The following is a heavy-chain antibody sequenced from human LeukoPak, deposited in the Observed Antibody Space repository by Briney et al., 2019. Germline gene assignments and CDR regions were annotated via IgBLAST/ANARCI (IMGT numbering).Heavy chain of an antibody. CDR1: GFSFSTYG. J-gene: IGHJ3*02. CDR3: ARGPRYCSSTSCAGGAFDI. CDR2: TSHDEKTK. Sequence: GGSLRLSCAASGFSFSTYGMHWVRQAPGKGLEWLAVTSHDEKTKFYADSIKGRFTISRDNAKNSLYLQMNSLRAEDTAVYYCARGPRYCSSTSCAGGAFDIWGQGTMVTVSS. D-gene: IGHD2-2*01. V-gene: IGHV3-30*03.